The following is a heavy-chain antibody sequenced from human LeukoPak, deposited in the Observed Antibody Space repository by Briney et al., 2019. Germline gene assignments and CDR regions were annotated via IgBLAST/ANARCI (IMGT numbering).Heavy chain of an antibody. CDR3: ARSGISSGWSFDF. CDR2: IHTSGST. V-gene: IGHV4-4*07. CDR1: GGSISNYH. Sequence: PSETLSLTCTVSGGSISNYHWTWIRQPPGKGLEWIGQIHTSGSTNYNPPLKSRVTMSIDTPENQVSLTIRSVTAADTAVYYCARSGISSGWSFDFWGQGALVTVSS. J-gene: IGHJ4*02. D-gene: IGHD6-19*01.